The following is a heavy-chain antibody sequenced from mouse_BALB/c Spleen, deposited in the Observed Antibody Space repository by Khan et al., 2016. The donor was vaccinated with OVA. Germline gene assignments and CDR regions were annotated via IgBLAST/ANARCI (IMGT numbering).Heavy chain of an antibody. J-gene: IGHJ4*01. CDR3: TGAYYGNYREAMDY. V-gene: IGHV2-6-7*01. CDR2: IWGDGST. D-gene: IGHD2-10*01. Sequence: QVQLKESGPGLVAPSQSLSITCTVSGFLLTGYGVNWVRQPPGKGLEWLGMIWGDGSTDYTSALKSRLNLSKDNSKSKVFLKMNSLQTDDTARYYCTGAYYGNYREAMDYWGQGTSVTVSS. CDR1: GFLLTGYG.